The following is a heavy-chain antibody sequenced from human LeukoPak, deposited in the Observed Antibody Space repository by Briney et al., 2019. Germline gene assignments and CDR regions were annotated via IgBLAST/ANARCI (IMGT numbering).Heavy chain of an antibody. Sequence: SETLSLTCTVSGGSISSGGYYWSWIRQHPGKGLGWIGYIYYSGSTYYNPSLKSRVTISVDTSKNQFSLKLSSVTAADTAVYYCASLPPQYSSSWASDAFDIWGQGTMVTVSS. CDR1: GGSISSGGYY. CDR3: ASLPPQYSSSWASDAFDI. J-gene: IGHJ3*02. V-gene: IGHV4-31*03. CDR2: IYYSGST. D-gene: IGHD6-13*01.